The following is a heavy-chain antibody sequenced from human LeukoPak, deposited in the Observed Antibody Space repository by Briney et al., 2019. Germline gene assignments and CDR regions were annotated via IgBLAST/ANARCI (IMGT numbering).Heavy chain of an antibody. V-gene: IGHV1-69*05. CDR1: GGTFSSYA. CDR3: VFDSSGYLSRSLPPYFDS. CDR2: IIPIFGTA. Sequence: SVKVSCKASGGTFSSYAISWVRQAPGQGLEWMGGIIPIFGTANYAQKFQGRVTITTDESTSTAYMELSSLRSEDTAVYYCVFDSSGYLSRSLPPYFDSWGQGTLVTVSS. D-gene: IGHD3-22*01. J-gene: IGHJ4*02.